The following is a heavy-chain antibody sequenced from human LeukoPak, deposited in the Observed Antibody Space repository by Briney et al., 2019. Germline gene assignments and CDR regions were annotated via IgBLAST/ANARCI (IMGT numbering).Heavy chain of an antibody. V-gene: IGHV3-23*01. D-gene: IGHD5-12*01. Sequence: GGSLRLSCAASGFTFSSYAMSWVRQAPGKGLEWVSAISGSGGSTYYADSVKGRFTISRDNSKNTLYLQMNSLRAEDTAVYYCAKIPTRYRTYGGYDFSIEGTLYFDYWGQGTLVTVSS. J-gene: IGHJ4*02. CDR1: GFTFSSYA. CDR2: ISGSGGST. CDR3: AKIPTRYRTYGGYDFSIEGTLYFDY.